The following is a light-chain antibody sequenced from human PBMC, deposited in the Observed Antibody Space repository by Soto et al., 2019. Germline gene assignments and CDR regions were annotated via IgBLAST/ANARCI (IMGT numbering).Light chain of an antibody. CDR3: GTWDSSLRGV. V-gene: IGLV1-51*01. CDR2: DNN. Sequence: QSVLTQPPSVSAAPGQKVTISCSGSSSNIGNNYVSWYQQLPGTAPKLLIYDNNKRPSGIPDRFSGSKSGTSATLGITGLRTGDEADYHWGTWDSSLRGVFGGGTNLTVL. J-gene: IGLJ2*01. CDR1: SSNIGNNY.